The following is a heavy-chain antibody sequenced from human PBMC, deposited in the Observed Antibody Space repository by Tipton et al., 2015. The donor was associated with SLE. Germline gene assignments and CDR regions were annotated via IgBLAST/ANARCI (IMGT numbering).Heavy chain of an antibody. CDR1: GFTFSDYY. J-gene: IGHJ4*02. CDR2: ISERGGII. V-gene: IGHV3-11*04. CDR3: ARGSGFDS. Sequence: SLRLSCEASGFTFSDYYMNWIRQAPGKGLEWISYISERGGIIYDADSVKGRFTVSRDNAKNSLYLQMNSLRVEDTAVYYCARGSGFDSWGQGTLVTVSS.